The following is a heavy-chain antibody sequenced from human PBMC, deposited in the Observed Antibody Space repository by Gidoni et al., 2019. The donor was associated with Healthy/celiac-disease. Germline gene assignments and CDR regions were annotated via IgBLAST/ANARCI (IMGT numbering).Heavy chain of an antibody. CDR1: GFTFSSYW. CDR3: AKDSSGWYRPLYYFDY. J-gene: IGHJ4*02. Sequence: EVQLVESGGGLVQPGGSLRLSCAASGFTFSSYWMSWVRQAPGKGLEWVANIKQDGSEKYYVDSVKGRFTISRDNAKNSLYLQMNSLRAEDTAVYYCAKDSSGWYRPLYYFDYWGQGTLVTVSS. V-gene: IGHV3-7*03. D-gene: IGHD6-19*01. CDR2: IKQDGSEK.